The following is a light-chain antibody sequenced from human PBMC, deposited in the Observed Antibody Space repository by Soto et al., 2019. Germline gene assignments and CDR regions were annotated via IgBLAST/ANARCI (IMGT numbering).Light chain of an antibody. CDR3: QQYNNLPRT. CDR1: QSVSSN. V-gene: IGKV3-15*01. Sequence: DTVMTHAPATLSVSPVEGASLSFRAIQSVSSNLVWYQHKPGQAPRLLIYGASTRATDIPARFSGSGSGTEFTLTISSLQSEDYAVYYCQQYNNLPRTFGGGTKV. CDR2: GAS. J-gene: IGKJ4*01.